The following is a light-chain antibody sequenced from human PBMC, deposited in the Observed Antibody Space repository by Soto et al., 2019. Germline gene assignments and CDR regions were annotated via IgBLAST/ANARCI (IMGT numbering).Light chain of an antibody. J-gene: IGKJ1*01. Sequence: EIVLTQSPATLSLSPGARATLSCRASQSVSSYLAWYQHKPGQAPRLLISDASNMATDIPARFSGSGSGTDFTLTISSLEPEDFAVYYCQQRSNWPLTFGQGTKVEIK. CDR1: QSVSSY. CDR2: DAS. V-gene: IGKV3-11*01. CDR3: QQRSNWPLT.